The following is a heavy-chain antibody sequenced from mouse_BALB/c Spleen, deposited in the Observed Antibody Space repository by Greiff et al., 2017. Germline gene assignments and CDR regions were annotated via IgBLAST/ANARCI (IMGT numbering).Heavy chain of an antibody. J-gene: IGHJ4*01. D-gene: IGHD2-14*01. V-gene: IGHV1-54*01. Sequence: VKLQESGAELVRPGTSVKVSCKASGYAFTNYLIEWVKQRPGQGLEWIGVINPGSGGTNYNEKFKGKATLTADKSSSTAYMQLSSLTSDDSAVYFCAKGKHRYEGYAMDYWGQGTSVTVSS. CDR2: INPGSGGT. CDR3: AKGKHRYEGYAMDY. CDR1: GYAFTNYL.